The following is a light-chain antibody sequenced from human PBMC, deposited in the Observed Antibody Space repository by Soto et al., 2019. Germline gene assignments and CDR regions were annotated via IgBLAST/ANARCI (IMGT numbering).Light chain of an antibody. Sequence: EIVMTQSPATLSVSPGERATLSCRASQSVSSNLAWYQQKPGQAPRLLMYGASIRATGIPVRFSGSGSGTEFTLTISSLQSEDFAVYYCQQYNKWPPWTFGQGTKVEFK. J-gene: IGKJ1*01. V-gene: IGKV3-15*01. CDR3: QQYNKWPPWT. CDR2: GAS. CDR1: QSVSSN.